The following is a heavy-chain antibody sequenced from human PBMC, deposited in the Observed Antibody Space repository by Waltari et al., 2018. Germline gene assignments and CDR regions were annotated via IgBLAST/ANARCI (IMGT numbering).Heavy chain of an antibody. D-gene: IGHD3-10*01. CDR1: GFTFSSYG. CDR3: AKQLSFVTDAFDI. CDR2: IWYDGSNK. Sequence: QVQLVESGGGVVQPGRSLRLSCAASGFTFSSYGMHWVRQAPGKGLEWVAVIWYDGSNKYYADSVKGRFTISRDNSKNTLYLQMNSLRAEDTAMYYCAKQLSFVTDAFDIWGQGTMVTVSS. J-gene: IGHJ3*02. V-gene: IGHV3-30*18.